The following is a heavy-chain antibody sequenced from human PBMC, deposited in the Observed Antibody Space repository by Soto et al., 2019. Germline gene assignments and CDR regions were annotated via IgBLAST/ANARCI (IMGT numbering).Heavy chain of an antibody. CDR1: GFTLGDSY. Sequence: GGSLRLSCAGSGFTLGDSYMSWIRQAPGKGLEWLSYISPGSRYPAYADSVKGRFTISRDSARRSLFLQMTSLTAEDTAMYYCVRGGGGGLFDPWGQGAMVTVSS. CDR2: ISPGSRYP. J-gene: IGHJ5*02. V-gene: IGHV3-11*06. D-gene: IGHD2-15*01. CDR3: VRGGGGGLFDP.